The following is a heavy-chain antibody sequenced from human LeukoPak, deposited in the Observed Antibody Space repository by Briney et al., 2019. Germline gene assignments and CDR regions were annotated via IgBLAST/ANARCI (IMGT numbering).Heavy chain of an antibody. D-gene: IGHD6-19*01. CDR2: IYTSGST. Sequence: SETLSLTCTVSGGSISSYYWSWIRQPAGKGLEWIGRIYTSGSTNYNPSLKSRVTISVDTSKNQFSLKLSSVTAADTAVYYCARHPDSSGWYGDDAFDIWGQGTMVTVSS. J-gene: IGHJ3*02. CDR3: ARHPDSSGWYGDDAFDI. V-gene: IGHV4-4*07. CDR1: GGSISSYY.